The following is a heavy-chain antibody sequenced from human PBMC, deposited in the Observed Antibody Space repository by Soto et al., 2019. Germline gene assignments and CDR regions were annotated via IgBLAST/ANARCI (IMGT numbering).Heavy chain of an antibody. CDR1: GLTLSSQG. Sequence: QVHLVESGGGVVQPGRSLRLSCAASGLTLSSQGMHWVRQAPGKGLEWVAFIWYDGSTKYSPDSVKGRFTISRDNSKNTLYLQMNSLRVEDTAVYYCARDGQQVVPHGMDAWGQGTTVTVSS. J-gene: IGHJ6*02. D-gene: IGHD6-13*01. CDR2: IWYDGSTK. CDR3: ARDGQQVVPHGMDA. V-gene: IGHV3-33*01.